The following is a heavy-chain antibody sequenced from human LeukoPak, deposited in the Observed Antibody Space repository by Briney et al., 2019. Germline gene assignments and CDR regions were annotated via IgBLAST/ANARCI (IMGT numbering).Heavy chain of an antibody. D-gene: IGHD1-1*01. J-gene: IGHJ4*02. CDR2: ISSKGGST. Sequence: GGSLRLSCAASGFTCSSFAMHWVRQAPGKGLEYVSGISSKGGSTYYANSVKGRFTISRDNSKNTLFLQMGSLRAEDMAVYYCARDWTLDYWGQGTLVTVSS. CDR3: ARDWTLDY. CDR1: GFTCSSFA. V-gene: IGHV3-64*01.